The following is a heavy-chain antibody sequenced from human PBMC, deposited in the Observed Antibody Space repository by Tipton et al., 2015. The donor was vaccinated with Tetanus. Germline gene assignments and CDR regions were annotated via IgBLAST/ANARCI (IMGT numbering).Heavy chain of an antibody. V-gene: IGHV4-39*07. D-gene: IGHD2-21*02. CDR2: IYYSGNS. CDR1: GGPIRDSDYY. CDR3: ARIPNEYCGGDCYERYFFDY. J-gene: IGHJ4*02. Sequence: TLSLTCSVSGGPIRDSDYYWGWVRLPPGKGLEWIAGIYYSGNSYYNPTFQSRVTISVDTSKNQFSLKLSSVTAADTAVYYCARIPNEYCGGDCYERYFFDYWGQGTLVTVSS.